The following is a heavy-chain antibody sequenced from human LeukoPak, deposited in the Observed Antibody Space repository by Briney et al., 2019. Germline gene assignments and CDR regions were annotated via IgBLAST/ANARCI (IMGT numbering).Heavy chain of an antibody. CDR2: IIPIFGTA. CDR1: GGTFSSYA. CDR3: ARVDQWLVPGAFEI. V-gene: IGHV1-69*05. J-gene: IGHJ3*02. D-gene: IGHD6-19*01. Sequence: SVKVSCKASGGTFSSYAISWVRQAPGQGLEWMGRIIPIFGTANYAQKFQGRVTITTDESTSTAYMELSSLRSEDTAVYYCARVDQWLVPGAFEIWGQGTMVTVSS.